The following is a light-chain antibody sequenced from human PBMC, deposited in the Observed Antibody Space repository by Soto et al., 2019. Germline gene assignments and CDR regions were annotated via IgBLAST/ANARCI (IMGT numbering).Light chain of an antibody. J-gene: IGKJ5*01. CDR1: QGLSSY. V-gene: IGKV1-6*01. Sequence: AIQLTQSPSSLSASVGDRVTITCRASQGLSSYLAWYQQKPGKAPKLLIYAASTLQSGVPSRFSGSGSETDFTLTISSLQPEDFATYYCLQDYSSPITFGQGTRLEI. CDR3: LQDYSSPIT. CDR2: AAS.